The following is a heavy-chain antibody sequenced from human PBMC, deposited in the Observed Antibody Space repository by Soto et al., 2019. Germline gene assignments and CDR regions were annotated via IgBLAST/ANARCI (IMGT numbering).Heavy chain of an antibody. J-gene: IGHJ6*02. CDR1: GGSISSGGYY. D-gene: IGHD5-12*01. CDR2: IYYSGST. CDR3: ARDQRGYSGYDLNYYYYYGMDV. Sequence: SETLSLTCTVSGGSISSGGYYWSWIRQHPGKGLEWIGYIYYSGSTYYNPSLKSRVTISVDTSKNQFSLKLSSVTAADTAVYYCARDQRGYSGYDLNYYYYYGMDVWGQGTTVTVSS. V-gene: IGHV4-30-4*08.